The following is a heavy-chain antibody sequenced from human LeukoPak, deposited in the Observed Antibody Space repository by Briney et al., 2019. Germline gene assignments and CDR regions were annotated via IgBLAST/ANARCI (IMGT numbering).Heavy chain of an antibody. CDR3: AREYLPYDSSGYYHNDAFDI. CDR1: GYTFTGYY. D-gene: IGHD3-22*01. Sequence: ASVKVSCKASGYTFTGYYMHWVRQAPAQGLEWMGWINDNSGATNYAQKFQGRVSMTRDTSISTAYMDLSRLRSDDTAVYYCAREYLPYDSSGYYHNDAFDIWGQGTRVTVSS. J-gene: IGHJ3*02. CDR2: INDNSGAT. V-gene: IGHV1-2*02.